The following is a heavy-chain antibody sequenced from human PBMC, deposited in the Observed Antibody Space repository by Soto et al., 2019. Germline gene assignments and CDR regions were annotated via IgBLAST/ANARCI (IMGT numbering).Heavy chain of an antibody. D-gene: IGHD2-15*01. CDR2: IYYSGST. J-gene: IGHJ4*02. V-gene: IGHV4-31*03. CDR1: GGSISSGGYY. Sequence: LSLTCTVSGGSISSGGYYWSWIRQHPGKGLEWIGYIYYSGSTYYNPSLKSRVTISVDTSKNQFSLKLSSVTAADTAVYYCARSPSRTFVVDYWGQGTLVTVSS. CDR3: ARSPSRTFVVDY.